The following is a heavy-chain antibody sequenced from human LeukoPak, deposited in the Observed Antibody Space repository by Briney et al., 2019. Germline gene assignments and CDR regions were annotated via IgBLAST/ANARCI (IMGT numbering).Heavy chain of an antibody. Sequence: SETLSLTCAVSGGSISSSNWWSWVRQPPGKGLEWIGEIYHSGSTNYNPSLKSRVTISVVKSKNQFSLKLSSVTAADTAVYYCARSYGPFPYYYYGIDVWGQGTTVTVSS. J-gene: IGHJ6*02. CDR3: ARSYGPFPYYYYGIDV. D-gene: IGHD5-18*01. CDR1: GGSISSSNW. CDR2: IYHSGST. V-gene: IGHV4-4*02.